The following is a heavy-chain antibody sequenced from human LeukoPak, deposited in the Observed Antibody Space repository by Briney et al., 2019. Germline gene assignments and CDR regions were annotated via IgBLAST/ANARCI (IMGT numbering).Heavy chain of an antibody. CDR3: ARDREDYTRLANWFDP. V-gene: IGHV1-24*01. CDR2: FDPEDGET. Sequence: GASVKVSCKVSGYTLTELSMHWVRQAPGKGLEWMGGFDPEDGETIYAQKFQGRVTMTEDTSTDTAYMELSSLRSDDTAVYYCARDREDYTRLANWFDPWGQGTLVTVSS. CDR1: GYTLTELS. D-gene: IGHD4-11*01. J-gene: IGHJ5*02.